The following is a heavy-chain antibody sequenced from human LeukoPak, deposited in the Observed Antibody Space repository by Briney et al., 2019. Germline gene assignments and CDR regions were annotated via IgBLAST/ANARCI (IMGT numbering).Heavy chain of an antibody. CDR1: GFTFSSYG. D-gene: IGHD3-10*01. Sequence: PGGSLGLSCAASGFTFSSYGMHWVRQAPGKGLEWVAFIRYDGSNKYYADSVKGRFTISRDNSKNTLYLQMNSLRAEDTAVYYCAKDNQLYYYGSGTPYYFDYWGQGTLVTVSS. V-gene: IGHV3-30*02. CDR2: IRYDGSNK. CDR3: AKDNQLYYYGSGTPYYFDY. J-gene: IGHJ4*02.